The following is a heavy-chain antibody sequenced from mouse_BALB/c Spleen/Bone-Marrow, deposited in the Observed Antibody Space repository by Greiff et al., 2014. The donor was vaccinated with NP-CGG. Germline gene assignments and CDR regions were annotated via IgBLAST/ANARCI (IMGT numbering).Heavy chain of an antibody. V-gene: IGHV3-1*02. D-gene: IGHD2-3*01. J-gene: IGHJ4*01. CDR1: GYSITSGYS. Sequence: EVKLVDSGPDLVKPSQSLSLTCTVTGYSITSGYSWHWIRQFPGNKLEWMGYIHYSGTTNYNPSLKSRISITRDTSKNQFFLQLNSVTSDDTATYYCARQNDGYLYYAMDYWGQGTSVTVSS. CDR3: ARQNDGYLYYAMDY. CDR2: IHYSGTT.